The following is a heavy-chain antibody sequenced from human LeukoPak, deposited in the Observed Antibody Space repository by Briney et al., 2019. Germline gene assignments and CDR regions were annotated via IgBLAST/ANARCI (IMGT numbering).Heavy chain of an antibody. J-gene: IGHJ6*02. CDR1: GFTFSSYA. CDR3: ARDSSYYDSSGYYLMAINGMDV. V-gene: IGHV3-30*04. CDR2: ISYDGSNK. Sequence: PGRSLRLSCAASGFTFSSYAMHWVRQAPGKGLEWVAVISYDGSNKYYADSVKGRFTISRDNSKNTLYLQMNSLRAEDTAVYYCARDSSYYDSSGYYLMAINGMDVWGQGTTVTVSS. D-gene: IGHD3-22*01.